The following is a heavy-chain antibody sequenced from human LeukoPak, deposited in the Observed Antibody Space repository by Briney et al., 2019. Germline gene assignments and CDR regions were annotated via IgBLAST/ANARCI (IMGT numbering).Heavy chain of an antibody. CDR2: IYYSGST. Sequence: SETLSLTCTVSGGSISSYYWSWIRQPPGKGLEWIGYIYYSGSTNYNPSLKSRVTISVDTSKNQFSLKLSSVTAADTVVYYCARRGDWGQNFDYWGQGTLVTVSS. CDR1: GGSISSYY. CDR3: ARRGDWGQNFDY. V-gene: IGHV4-59*08. J-gene: IGHJ4*02. D-gene: IGHD7-27*01.